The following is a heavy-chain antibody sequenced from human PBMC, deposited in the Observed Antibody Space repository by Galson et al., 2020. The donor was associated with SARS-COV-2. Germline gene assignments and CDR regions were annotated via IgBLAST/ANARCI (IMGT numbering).Heavy chain of an antibody. CDR2: IYWDDDK. V-gene: IGHV2-5*02. CDR1: GFSLSPSGVG. Sequence: SGPTLVKPTQTLTLTCTFSGFSLSPSGVGVGWIRQPPGKALEWLALIYWDDDKRYSPSLKSRLTITKDTSKNQVVLTMTNMDPVDTATYYCAQTSSSWSSELKYYFDYWGQGTLVTVSS. CDR3: AQTSSSWSSELKYYFDY. D-gene: IGHD6-13*01. J-gene: IGHJ4*02.